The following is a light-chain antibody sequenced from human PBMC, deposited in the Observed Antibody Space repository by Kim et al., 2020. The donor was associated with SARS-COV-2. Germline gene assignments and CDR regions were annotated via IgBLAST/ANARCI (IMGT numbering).Light chain of an antibody. CDR2: DVS. J-gene: IGLJ3*02. Sequence: QSALPQPASVSGSPGQSITLSCTGTSSDVGGYNSVSWYQQHPGKAPKLMIYDVSQRPSGVSNRFSGSKSGDTASLTISGPQAEDEADYYCFSFTSSNSLVFGGGTQLTVL. V-gene: IGLV2-14*03. CDR1: SSDVGGYNS. CDR3: FSFTSSNSLV.